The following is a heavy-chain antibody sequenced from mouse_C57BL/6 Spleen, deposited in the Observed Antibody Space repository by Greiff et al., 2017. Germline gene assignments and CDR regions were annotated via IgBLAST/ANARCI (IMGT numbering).Heavy chain of an antibody. CDR2: INPNYGTT. CDR1: GYSFTDYN. D-gene: IGHD1-1*01. V-gene: IGHV1-39*01. J-gene: IGHJ3*01. CDR3: ARYYGSSLSWFAY. Sequence: VQLKESGPELVKPGASVKISCKASGYSFTDYNMNWVKQSNGKSLEWIGGINPNYGTTSYNQKFKGKATLTVDQSSSTAYMQLNSLTSEDSAVYYCARYYGSSLSWFAYWGQGTLVTVSA.